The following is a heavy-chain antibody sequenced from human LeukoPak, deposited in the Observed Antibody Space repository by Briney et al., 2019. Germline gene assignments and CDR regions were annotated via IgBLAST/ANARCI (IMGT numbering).Heavy chain of an antibody. Sequence: SETLSITCTVTAGSITSDCCHQNWLRHHPPKLLAWIGYLYYSGSTYYNPSLKSRVTISVDTSKNQFSLKLSSVTAADTAVYYCARARRRYSYGEYFQHWGQGTLVTVSS. J-gene: IGHJ1*01. CDR3: ARARRRYSYGEYFQH. V-gene: IGHV4-31*03. CDR1: AGSITSDCCH. CDR2: LYYSGST. D-gene: IGHD5-18*01.